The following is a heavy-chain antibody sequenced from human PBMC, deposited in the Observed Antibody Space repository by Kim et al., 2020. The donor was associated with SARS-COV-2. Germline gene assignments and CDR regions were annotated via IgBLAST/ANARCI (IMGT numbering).Heavy chain of an antibody. V-gene: IGHV1-46*01. CDR1: GYTFTSYY. D-gene: IGHD2-2*01. Sequence: ASVKVSCKASGYTFTSYYMHWVRQAPGQGLEWMGIINPSGGSTSYAQKLQGRVTMTRDTSTSTVYMELSSLRSEDTAVYYCARDLVVVPASCGMDVWGQGTTVTVSS. CDR2: INPSGGST. CDR3: ARDLVVVPASCGMDV. J-gene: IGHJ6*02.